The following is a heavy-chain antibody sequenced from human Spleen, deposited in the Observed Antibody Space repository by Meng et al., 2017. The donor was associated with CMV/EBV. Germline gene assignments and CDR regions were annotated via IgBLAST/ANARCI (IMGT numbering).Heavy chain of an antibody. CDR3: ARQFYFYGSVDY. J-gene: IGHJ4*02. D-gene: IGHD3-10*01. V-gene: IGHV5-51*01. Sequence: KVSCKGSGYIFSTYWIGWVRQMPGKGLEWMGIMYPGDSNTKYSPSFQGQVTISADKSINTAYLQWSSLKASDTAIYYCARQFYFYGSVDYWGQGTLVTVSS. CDR1: GYIFSTYW. CDR2: MYPGDSNT.